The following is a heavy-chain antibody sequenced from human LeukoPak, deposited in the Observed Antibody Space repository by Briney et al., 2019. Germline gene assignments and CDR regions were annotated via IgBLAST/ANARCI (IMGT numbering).Heavy chain of an antibody. CDR3: TTNDAFDI. CDR2: IKTTSDGGPT. CDR1: GVAFSHAW. Sequence: GGSLRLSCAASGVAFSHAWMSWVRQAPGKGLEWVAQIKTTSDGGPTDYAAPVKGRFTISRDDPENMLYLQMNSLKTEDTAIYYCTTNDAFDIWGQGTMVIVSS. J-gene: IGHJ3*02. V-gene: IGHV3-15*01.